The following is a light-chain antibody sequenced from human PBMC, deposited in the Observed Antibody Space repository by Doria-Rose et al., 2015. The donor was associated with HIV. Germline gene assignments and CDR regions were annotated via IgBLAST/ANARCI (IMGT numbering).Light chain of an antibody. Sequence: TQSPGTLSLSPGERATLSCRASQSFSSTYLAWYQQNPGQAPSLLIYDGSTRPTGITDRFSASGSVTDCTRTINRLEPEDFALYYCHQYGTSWTFGQGTKVEI. CDR3: HQYGTSWT. CDR1: QSFSSTY. V-gene: IGKV3-20*01. CDR2: DGS. J-gene: IGKJ1*01.